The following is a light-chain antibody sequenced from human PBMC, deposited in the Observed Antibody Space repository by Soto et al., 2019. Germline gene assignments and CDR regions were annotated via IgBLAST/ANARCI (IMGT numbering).Light chain of an antibody. V-gene: IGKV3-15*01. CDR1: QSVSSN. Sequence: EIVMTQSPATLSASPGERATLSCRASQSVSSNLAWYQQKPGQAPRLLIYVASTMATGIPARFSGSGSGTELNLTISSRQSEDFAFYYCQQYNNWPPMYTFGQGTKLEIK. CDR3: QQYNNWPPMYT. J-gene: IGKJ2*01. CDR2: VAS.